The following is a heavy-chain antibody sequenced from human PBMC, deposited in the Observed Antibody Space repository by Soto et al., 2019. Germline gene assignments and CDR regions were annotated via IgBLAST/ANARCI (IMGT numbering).Heavy chain of an antibody. V-gene: IGHV3-23*01. J-gene: IGHJ6*03. D-gene: IGHD2-2*01. CDR1: GFTFSSYA. CDR3: AKPHVTNCSSTSCYAYYYYYYMDV. Sequence: PGGSLRLSCAASGFTFSSYAMSWFRQAPGKGLEWVSAISGSGGSTYYADSVKGRFTISRDNSKNTLYLQMNSLRAEDTAVYYCAKPHVTNCSSTSCYAYYYYYYMDVWGKGTTVTVSS. CDR2: ISGSGGST.